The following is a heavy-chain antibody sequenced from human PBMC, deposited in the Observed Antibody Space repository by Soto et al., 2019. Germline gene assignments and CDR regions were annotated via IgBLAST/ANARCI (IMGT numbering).Heavy chain of an antibody. CDR1: GFTFSSDG. D-gene: IGHD6-13*01. J-gene: IGHJ6*03. V-gene: IGHV3-33*01. CDR2: IWYDGSNK. Sequence: QVQLVESGGGVVQPGRSLRLSCAASGFTFSSDGMHWVRQAPGKGLEWVAVIWYDGSNKYYADSVKGRFTISRDNSKNTLYLQMNSLRAEDTAVYYCARDPSSSGDYYYYYMDVWGKGTTVTVSS. CDR3: ARDPSSSGDYYYYYMDV.